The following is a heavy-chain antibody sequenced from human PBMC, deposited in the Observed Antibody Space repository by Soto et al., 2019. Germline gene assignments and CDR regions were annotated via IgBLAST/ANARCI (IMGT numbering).Heavy chain of an antibody. CDR2: IYYSGST. D-gene: IGHD3-16*01. J-gene: IGHJ4*02. CDR1: GGSITSGDYY. Sequence: QVQLQESGPGLVKPAQTMSLTCTVSGGSITSGDYYWSWIRQPPGNVLEWIGYIYYSGSTYYNPSIKRRINMSADMSKNQPSLNLSSVTAADTAMYYCADGPQCERHFDYWGQGTLVTVSS. V-gene: IGHV4-30-4*01. CDR3: ADGPQCERHFDY.